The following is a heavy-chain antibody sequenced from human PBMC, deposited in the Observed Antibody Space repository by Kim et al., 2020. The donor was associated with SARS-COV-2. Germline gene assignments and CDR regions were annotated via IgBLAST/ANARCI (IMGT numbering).Heavy chain of an antibody. V-gene: IGHV3-48*02. CDR1: GFTFSSYS. J-gene: IGHJ4*02. CDR2: ISSSSTI. D-gene: IGHD4-17*01. Sequence: GGSLRLSCAASGFTFSSYSMNWVRQAPGKGLEWVSYISSSSTIYYADSVKGRFTISRDNAKNSLYLQMNSLRDEDTAVYYCARVATPYGDYAYFDYWGQG. CDR3: ARVATPYGDYAYFDY.